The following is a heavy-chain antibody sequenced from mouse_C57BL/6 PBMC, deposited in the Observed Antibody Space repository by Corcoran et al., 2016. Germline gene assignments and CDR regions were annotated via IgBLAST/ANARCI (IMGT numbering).Heavy chain of an antibody. CDR3: ARNYGSSSLFAY. J-gene: IGHJ3*01. V-gene: IGHV8-12*01. D-gene: IGHD1-1*01. CDR2: IYWDDDK. CDR1: GFSLSTSGMG. Sequence: QVTLKESGPGILQSSQTLSLTCSFSGFSLSTSGMGVSWIRQPSGKGLEWLANIYWDDDKRYNPSLKSRLTISKDTSRNQVFLKITSLDTADTATYYCARNYGSSSLFAYWGQGTLVTVSA.